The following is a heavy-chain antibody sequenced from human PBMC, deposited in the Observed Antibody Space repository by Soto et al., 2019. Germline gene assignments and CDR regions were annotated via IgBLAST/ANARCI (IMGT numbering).Heavy chain of an antibody. D-gene: IGHD1-1*01. J-gene: IGHJ4*02. CDR1: GFTFSSYS. V-gene: IGHV3-48*01. Sequence: EVQLVESGGGLVQPGGSLRLSCAVSGFTFSSYSMNWVRQAPGKGLEWVSYISSSSSTIYYADSVKGRFTISRDNAKNSLYLQMNSLRADDTAVYYCTREKSGRTDYWGQGTLVTVSS. CDR3: TREKSGRTDY. CDR2: ISSSSSTI.